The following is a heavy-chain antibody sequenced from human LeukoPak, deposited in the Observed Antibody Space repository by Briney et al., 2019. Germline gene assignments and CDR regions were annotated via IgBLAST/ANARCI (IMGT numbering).Heavy chain of an antibody. Sequence: PSETLSLTCTVSGGSISSYYWSWIRQPPGKGLEWIGYIYYSGSTNYNPSLKSRVTISVDTSKNQFSLKLSSVTAADTAVYYCAGNAIDPADYYYYYGMDVWGQGTTVTVSS. CDR1: GGSISSYY. CDR3: AGNAIDPADYYYYYGMDV. J-gene: IGHJ6*02. CDR2: IYYSGST. D-gene: IGHD2/OR15-2a*01. V-gene: IGHV4-59*01.